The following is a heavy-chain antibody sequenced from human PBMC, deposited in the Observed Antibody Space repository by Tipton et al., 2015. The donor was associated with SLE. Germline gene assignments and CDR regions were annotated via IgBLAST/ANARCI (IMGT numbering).Heavy chain of an antibody. CDR2: IHNSGSYSGST. V-gene: IGHV4-59*12. CDR1: GASIRGYY. D-gene: IGHD2-15*01. Sequence: TLSLTCTVSGASIRGYYWTWIRQSPGKGLEWIGYIHNSGSYSGSTNYNPPLKSRVTMSVDTSKNQFSLKLSSVTAADTAVYYCARGGCSGGSGGSCYPYYYGMDVWGQGTTVTVSS. CDR3: ARGGCSGGSGGSCYPYYYGMDV. J-gene: IGHJ6*02.